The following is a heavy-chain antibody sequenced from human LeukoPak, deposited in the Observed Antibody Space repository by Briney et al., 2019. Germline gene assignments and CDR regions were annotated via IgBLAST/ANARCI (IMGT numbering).Heavy chain of an antibody. CDR1: GFAFNAYT. CDR2: ISFDGVND. V-gene: IGHV3-30*04. CDR3: ARVVEDYYDSSGYPDAFEI. Sequence: GGSLRLSCAASGFAFNAYTIHWVRQAPGKGLEWVAVISFDGVNDHYADSVKGRFTISRDNSKNTLYLQMNSLRVEDTAVYYCARVVEDYYDSSGYPDAFEIWGQGTMVTVSS. D-gene: IGHD3-22*01. J-gene: IGHJ3*02.